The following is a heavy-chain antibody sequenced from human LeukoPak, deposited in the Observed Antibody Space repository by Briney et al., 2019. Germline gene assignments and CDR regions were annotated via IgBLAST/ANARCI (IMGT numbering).Heavy chain of an antibody. Sequence: ASVKVSCKASGGTFSSYAISWVRQAPGQGLEWMGRIIPILGIANYAQKFQGRVTITADKSTSTAYMELSSLRSEDTAVYYCATVPRGGSGSYYFDYWGQGTLVTVSS. V-gene: IGHV1-69*04. CDR1: GGTFSSYA. CDR3: ATVPRGGSGSYYFDY. D-gene: IGHD3-10*01. J-gene: IGHJ4*02. CDR2: IIPILGIA.